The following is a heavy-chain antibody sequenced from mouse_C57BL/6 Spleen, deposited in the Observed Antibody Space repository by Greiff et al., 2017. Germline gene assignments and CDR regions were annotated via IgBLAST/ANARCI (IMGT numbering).Heavy chain of an antibody. CDR1: GFTFCDYG. CDR2: ISSGSSTF. V-gene: IGHV5-17*01. Sequence: EVQLVASGGCLVKPGGSLKLSCAASGFTFCDYGMHWVRQAPETGLEWVAYISSGSSTFSYADTVKVRFTISRDNAKNTLFLQMTSLRSEETAMYYCALYGKDAMDYWGPGPSVTVAS. J-gene: IGHJ4*01. CDR3: ALYGKDAMDY. D-gene: IGHD2-10*02.